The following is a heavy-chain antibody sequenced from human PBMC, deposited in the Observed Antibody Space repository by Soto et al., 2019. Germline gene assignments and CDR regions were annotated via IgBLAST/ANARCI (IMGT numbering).Heavy chain of an antibody. V-gene: IGHV3-48*02. CDR1: GFTFSSFS. CDR2: ISGSSSTI. D-gene: IGHD2-15*01. CDR3: ARDAPRCSGGTCLDY. J-gene: IGHJ4*02. Sequence: EVQLMESGGGLVQPGGSLRLSCAASGFTFSSFSMHWVRQAPGKGLEWVSYISGSSSTIYYADSVRGRFTISRDNAKNSLYLQMNSLRDEDTAVFYCARDAPRCSGGTCLDYWGQGTLVTVSS.